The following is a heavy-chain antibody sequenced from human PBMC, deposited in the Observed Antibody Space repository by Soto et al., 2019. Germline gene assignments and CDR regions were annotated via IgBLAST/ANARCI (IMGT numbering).Heavy chain of an antibody. CDR2: MNPNSGNT. Sequence: ASVKVSCKASGYTFTSYDINWVRQATGQGLEWMGWMNPNSGNTGYAQKVQGRVTMTRNTSISTAYMELSSLRSEDTAVYYCVSKWGTAMVYYFDYWGQGTLVTVSA. J-gene: IGHJ4*02. CDR3: VSKWGTAMVYYFDY. V-gene: IGHV1-8*01. CDR1: GYTFTSYD. D-gene: IGHD5-18*01.